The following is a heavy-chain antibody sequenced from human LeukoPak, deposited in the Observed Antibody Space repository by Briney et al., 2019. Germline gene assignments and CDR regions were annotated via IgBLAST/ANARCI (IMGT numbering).Heavy chain of an antibody. V-gene: IGHV3-74*03. CDR2: IKFDGNVI. CDR1: GYTFSAYW. CDR3: ARGIAPEESVAIDY. D-gene: IGHD2-15*01. J-gene: IGHJ4*02. Sequence: PGGSLRLSCAASGYTFSAYWMYWVRQAPGQGLEYVSRIKFDGNVITYADSVEGRFTIARDNARNIVSLQMSSLRAEDTAVYYCARGIAPEESVAIDYWGQGTLVTVSS.